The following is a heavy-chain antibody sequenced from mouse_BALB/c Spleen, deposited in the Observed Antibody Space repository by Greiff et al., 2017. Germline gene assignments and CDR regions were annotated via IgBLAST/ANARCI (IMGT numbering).Heavy chain of an antibody. Sequence: QVHVKQSGPGLVAPSQSLSITCTVSGFSLTSYGVHWVRQPPGKGLEWLGVIWAGGSTNYNSALMSRLSISKDNSKSQVFLKMNSLQTDDTAMYYCARDYYGSRIAYWGQGTLVTVSA. CDR1: GFSLTSYG. CDR2: IWAGGST. CDR3: ARDYYGSRIAY. V-gene: IGHV2-9*02. J-gene: IGHJ3*01. D-gene: IGHD1-1*01.